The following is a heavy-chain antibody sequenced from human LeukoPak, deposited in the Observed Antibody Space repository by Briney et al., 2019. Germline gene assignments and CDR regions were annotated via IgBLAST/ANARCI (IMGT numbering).Heavy chain of an antibody. D-gene: IGHD3-9*01. Sequence: ASVKVSCKASGGTFSSYGISWVRQAPGQGLEWMGWISAYNGNTNYAQKLQGRVTMTTDTSTSTAYMELGSLRSDDTAVYYCARDKVLRYFDWLFQDNWFDPWGQGTLVTVSS. CDR2: ISAYNGNT. V-gene: IGHV1-18*01. CDR3: ARDKVLRYFDWLFQDNWFDP. CDR1: GGTFSSYG. J-gene: IGHJ5*02.